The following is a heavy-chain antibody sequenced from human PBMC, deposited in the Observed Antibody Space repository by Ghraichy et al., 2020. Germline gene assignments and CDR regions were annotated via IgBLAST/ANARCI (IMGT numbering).Heavy chain of an antibody. Sequence: GGSLRLSCAASGFTFSSFAMSWVRQAPRKGLEWVASISRSGGNTYYADSVKGRFTISRDNSKNTMYLQMDSLRDEDTAVYHGAKDLGRMWEATYVRGQGARVTVPS. D-gene: IGHD3-10*02. CDR3: AKDLGRMWEATYV. CDR1: GFTFSSFA. J-gene: IGHJ4*02. CDR2: ISRSGGNT. V-gene: IGHV3-23*01.